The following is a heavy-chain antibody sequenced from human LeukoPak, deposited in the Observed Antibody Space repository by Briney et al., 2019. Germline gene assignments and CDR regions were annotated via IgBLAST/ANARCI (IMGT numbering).Heavy chain of an antibody. J-gene: IGHJ4*02. Sequence: MTSETLSLTCTVSGGSISSSSYYWGWIRQPPGKGLEWTGSIYYSGSTYYNPSLKSRGTISVDTSKNQFSLKLSSVTAADTAVYYCATGIAARAGFDYWGQGTLVTVSS. V-gene: IGHV4-39*01. CDR2: IYYSGST. D-gene: IGHD6-6*01. CDR1: GGSISSSSYY. CDR3: ATGIAARAGFDY.